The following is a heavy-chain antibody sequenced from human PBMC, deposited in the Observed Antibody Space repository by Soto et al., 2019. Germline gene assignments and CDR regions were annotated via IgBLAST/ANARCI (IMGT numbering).Heavy chain of an antibody. CDR1: GDSISSYY. J-gene: IGHJ3*02. Sequence: PSETLSLTSTVSGDSISSYYWTWIRQAPGRGLEWIGYIHYTGSSNYNPSLKSRVDISVDKSNTQFSLRLSAVSAADTAVYYCAREGGANGYFPDAFDISGQVTMVPV. CDR3: AREGGANGYFPDAFDI. CDR2: IHYTGSS. V-gene: IGHV4-59*01. D-gene: IGHD2-2*03.